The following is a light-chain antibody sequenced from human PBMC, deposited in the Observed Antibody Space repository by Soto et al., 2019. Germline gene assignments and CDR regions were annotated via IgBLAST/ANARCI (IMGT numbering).Light chain of an antibody. V-gene: IGLV2-14*01. CDR2: HVS. CDR3: TSYTSSSTLV. Sequence: QSVLTQPASVSGSPGQSIAISCTGTISDVGGYNLVSWYQRRPGEAPNLIIYHVSNRPSGVSNRFSGSKSGNTASLTISGLQAEDEADYYCTSYTSSSTLVFGGGTPLHVL. CDR1: ISDVGGYNL. J-gene: IGLJ2*01.